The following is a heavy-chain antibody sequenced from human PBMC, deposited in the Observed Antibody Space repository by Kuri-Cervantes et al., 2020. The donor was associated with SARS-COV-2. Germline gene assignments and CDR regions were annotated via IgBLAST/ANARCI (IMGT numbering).Heavy chain of an antibody. CDR1: GCSISSYY. Sequence: GSLKLSCTVSGCSISSYYWSWIRQPAGKGLEWIGRIYTSGSTNYNPSLKSRVTMSVDTSKNQFSLKLSSVTAADTAVYYCARVVVAAYYYYYYMDVWGKGTTVTVSS. J-gene: IGHJ6*03. D-gene: IGHD2-15*01. CDR2: IYTSGST. V-gene: IGHV4-4*07. CDR3: ARVVVAAYYYYYYMDV.